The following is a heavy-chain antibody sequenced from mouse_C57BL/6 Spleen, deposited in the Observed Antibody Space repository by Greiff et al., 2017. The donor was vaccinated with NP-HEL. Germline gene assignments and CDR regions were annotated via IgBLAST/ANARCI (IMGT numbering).Heavy chain of an antibody. CDR3: ARYGSSSFAY. V-gene: IGHV1-69*01. CDR1: GYTFTSYW. D-gene: IGHD1-1*01. CDR2: IDPSDSYT. J-gene: IGHJ3*01. Sequence: VQLQQPGAELVMPGASVKLSCKASGYTFTSYWMHWVKQRPGQGLEWIGEIDPSDSYTNYNQKFKGKSTLTVDKSSSTAYMQLSSLTSEDSAVYYCARYGSSSFAYWGQGTLVTVSA.